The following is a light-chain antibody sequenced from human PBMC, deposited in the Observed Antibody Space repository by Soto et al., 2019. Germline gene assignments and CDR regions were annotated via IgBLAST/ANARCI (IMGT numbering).Light chain of an antibody. J-gene: IGKJ1*01. CDR1: QSVFNNH. Sequence: EIVLTQSPGTLSLSPGERATLSCRASQSVFNNHIGWYQQKPGQAPRRLIFGASFRATGIPDRFSGSGSGTDFTLTISRLEPEDFALYYCQQYGSSPPTFGQGTKVDIK. V-gene: IGKV3-20*01. CDR3: QQYGSSPPT. CDR2: GAS.